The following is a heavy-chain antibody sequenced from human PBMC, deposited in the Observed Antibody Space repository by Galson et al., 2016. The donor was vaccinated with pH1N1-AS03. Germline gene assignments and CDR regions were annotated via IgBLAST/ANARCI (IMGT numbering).Heavy chain of an antibody. J-gene: IGHJ6*02. V-gene: IGHV1-2*02. CDR3: ARGDYFGSGTYKPYYAMDV. D-gene: IGHD3-10*01. CDR2: INPNSGGT. CDR1: GDTFSNYA. Sequence: SVKVSCKASGDTFSNYALSWVRQAPGQGLDWMGWINPNSGGTKSAQKFQGRVTMTRDTSINTAYMELSSLRSDDTAVYYCARGDYFGSGTYKPYYAMDVWGQGTTVTVSS.